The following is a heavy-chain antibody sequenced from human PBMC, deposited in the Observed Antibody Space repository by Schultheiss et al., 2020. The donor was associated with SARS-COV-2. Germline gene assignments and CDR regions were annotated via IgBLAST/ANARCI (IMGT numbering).Heavy chain of an antibody. J-gene: IGHJ6*02. CDR1: GGSFSGYY. Sequence: SETLSLTCAVYGGSFSGYYWSWIRQPPGKGLEWIGEIYHSGSTNYNPSLKSRVTISVDTSKNQFSLKLSSVTAADTAVYYCARELVVVAATGYYYYGMDVWGQGTTVTVSS. CDR2: IYHSGST. D-gene: IGHD2-15*01. V-gene: IGHV4-34*01. CDR3: ARELVVVAATGYYYYGMDV.